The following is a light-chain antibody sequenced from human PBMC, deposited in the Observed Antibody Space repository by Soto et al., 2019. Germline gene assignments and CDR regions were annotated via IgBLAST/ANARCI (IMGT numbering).Light chain of an antibody. CDR2: EVS. CDR1: SSDGGGYNS. Sequence: QSALTQPPSASGSPGQSVTISCTGTSSDGGGYNSVSWYQQHPGNAPILMISEVSKRTSGVPDRFSGSKSGNTASLTVSGLQAEEDADYYCSSFAGNNNLVFGGGTKLTVL. V-gene: IGLV2-8*01. CDR3: SSFAGNNNLV. J-gene: IGLJ2*01.